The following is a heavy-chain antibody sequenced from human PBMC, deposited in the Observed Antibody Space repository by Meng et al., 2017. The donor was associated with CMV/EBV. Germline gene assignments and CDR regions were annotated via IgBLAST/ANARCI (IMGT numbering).Heavy chain of an antibody. CDR3: ARDIAAAGTYYYFFAMDV. CDR1: GFDFSNRI. J-gene: IGHJ6*02. V-gene: IGHV3-21*01. CDR2: ISGSSTYT. D-gene: IGHD6-13*01. Sequence: GGSLRLSCAASGFDFSNRIMNWVRQAPGKGLEWVSSISGSSTYTHYADSVKGRFTISRDNARNSLSLEMTSLRAEDTAVYYCARDIAAAGTYYYFFAMDVWGQGTTVTVSS.